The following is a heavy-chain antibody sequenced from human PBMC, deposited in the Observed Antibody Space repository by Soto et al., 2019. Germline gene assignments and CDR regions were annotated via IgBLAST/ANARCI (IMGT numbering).Heavy chain of an antibody. V-gene: IGHV3-30*18. J-gene: IGHJ6*02. CDR3: ANVGHGGRYYYYYGMGV. CDR2: ISYDGTNK. Sequence: QVQLVESGGGVVQPGRSLRLSCAASGFTFSSYGMHWVRQAPGKGLEWVAIISYDGTNKYYADSVKGRFTISRDDSRNTLYLQMNSLRAEDTAVYYCANVGHGGRYYYYYGMGVGGQGTTVTVSS. D-gene: IGHD2-15*01. CDR1: GFTFSSYG.